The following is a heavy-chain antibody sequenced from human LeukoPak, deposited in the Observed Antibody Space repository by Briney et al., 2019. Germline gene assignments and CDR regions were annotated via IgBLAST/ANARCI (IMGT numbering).Heavy chain of an antibody. CDR2: VTPIFGTA. J-gene: IGHJ4*02. D-gene: IGHD2-2*02. CDR3: ARWAGYCSITNCYTAFDY. CDR1: GGTFSNYA. V-gene: IGHV1-69*01. Sequence: SVKVSCKASGGTFSNYAINWVRQAPGQGLEWMGGVTPIFGTANYAQRFQGRVTITADESTSTAYMELSSLRSEDTAVYYCARWAGYCSITNCYTAFDYWGQGTLVTVSS.